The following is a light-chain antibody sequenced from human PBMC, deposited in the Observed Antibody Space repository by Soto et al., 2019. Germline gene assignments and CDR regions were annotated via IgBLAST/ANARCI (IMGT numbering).Light chain of an antibody. J-gene: IGKJ1*01. V-gene: IGKV1-5*01. Sequence: DIQMTQSPSTLSASVGDRVTITCRASQSISIRLAWYQQKPGKAPKLLIFNASTLKSGVPSRFSGSGSGTEFTLTINGLQPEDFATYYCQQFNDYSTWTFGQGTKVEF. CDR1: QSISIR. CDR3: QQFNDYSTWT. CDR2: NAS.